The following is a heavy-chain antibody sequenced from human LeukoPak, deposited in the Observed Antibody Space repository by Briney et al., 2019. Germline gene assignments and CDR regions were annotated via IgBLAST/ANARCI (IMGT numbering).Heavy chain of an antibody. D-gene: IGHD3-10*01. Sequence: GGPLRLSCAASGFTFNRYSMNWVRQAPGKGLEWVSYISSSGSTIYYADSVKGRFTITGDNSKNTLFLQMNSLRAEDTAVYYCAKGGGVSYYYYMDVWGKGTTVTISS. J-gene: IGHJ6*03. CDR3: AKGGGVSYYYYMDV. CDR2: ISSSGSTI. V-gene: IGHV3-48*01. CDR1: GFTFNRYS.